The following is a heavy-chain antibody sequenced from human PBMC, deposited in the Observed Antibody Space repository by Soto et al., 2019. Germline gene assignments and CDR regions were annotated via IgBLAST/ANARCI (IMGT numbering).Heavy chain of an antibody. CDR3: ARDRCSSTSCKLGY. D-gene: IGHD2-2*01. CDR2: SSAYNANT. CDR1: GYTFTNYG. V-gene: IGHV1-18*04. Sequence: QVQLVQSGAEVKKPGASVKVSCKASGYTFTNYGISWVRQAPGQGREWVGWSSAYNANTYYAQKLQGRVTITTDRSTSTDDIELRSLRSNDTDVYYFARDRCSSTSCKLGYWGQGSLVTVSS. J-gene: IGHJ4*02.